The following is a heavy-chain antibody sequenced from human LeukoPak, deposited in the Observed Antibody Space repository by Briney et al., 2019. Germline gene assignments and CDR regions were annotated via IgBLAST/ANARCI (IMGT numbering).Heavy chain of an antibody. Sequence: SETLSLTCTVSGGSISSGGYYWSWIRQHPGKGLEWIGYIYYSGSTYYNPSLKSRVTISVDTSKNQFSLKLSSVTAADTAVYYCARVVERETGTTIGFDYWGQGTLVTVSS. V-gene: IGHV4-31*03. D-gene: IGHD1-1*01. CDR3: ARVVERETGTTIGFDY. CDR1: GGSISSGGYY. J-gene: IGHJ4*02. CDR2: IYYSGST.